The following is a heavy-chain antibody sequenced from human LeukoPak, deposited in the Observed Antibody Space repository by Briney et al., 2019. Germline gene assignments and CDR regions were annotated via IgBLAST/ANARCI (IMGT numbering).Heavy chain of an antibody. J-gene: IGHJ5*02. CDR2: INHSGST. V-gene: IGHV4-34*01. D-gene: IGHD2-15*01. CDR3: ARDQGYCSGGSCYDNWFDP. Sequence: PSETLSLTCAVYDGSFSGYYWSWIRQPPGKGLEWIGEINHSGSTNYNPSLKSRVTISVDTSKNQFSLKLSSVTAADTAVYYCARDQGYCSGGSCYDNWFDPWGQGTLVTVSS. CDR1: DGSFSGYY.